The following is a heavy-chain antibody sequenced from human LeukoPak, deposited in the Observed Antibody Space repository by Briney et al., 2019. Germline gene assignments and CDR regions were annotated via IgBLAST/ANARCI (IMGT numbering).Heavy chain of an antibody. J-gene: IGHJ6*04. CDR2: IYTSGST. Sequence: PSETLSLTCTVSGGSISSYSWSWIRQPPGRGLEWIGYIYTSGSTNYNPSLKSRVTISVDTSQNQFSLKLTSVTAADTAVYYCARRWDTATLDVWGKGTTVTVSS. V-gene: IGHV4-4*09. D-gene: IGHD5-18*01. CDR1: GGSISSYS. CDR3: ARRWDTATLDV.